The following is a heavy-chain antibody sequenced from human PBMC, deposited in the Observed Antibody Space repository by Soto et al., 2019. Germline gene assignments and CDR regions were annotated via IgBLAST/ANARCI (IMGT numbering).Heavy chain of an antibody. CDR1: GFTFSSYS. CDR3: ARAAIAAAANDAFDI. V-gene: IGHV3-21*01. Sequence: GGSLRLSCAASGFTFSSYSMNWVRQAPGKGLEWVSSISSSSYIYYADSVKGRFTISRDNAKNSLYLQMNSLRAEDTAVYYCARAAIAAAANDAFDIWGQGTMVTVSS. D-gene: IGHD6-13*01. CDR2: ISSSSYI. J-gene: IGHJ3*02.